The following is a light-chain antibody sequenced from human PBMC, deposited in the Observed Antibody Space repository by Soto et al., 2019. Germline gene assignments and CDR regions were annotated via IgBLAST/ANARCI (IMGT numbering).Light chain of an antibody. Sequence: EIVLTQSPGTLSLSPGERATLSCRASQSVSSSYLAWYQQKPGQAPRLLIYGASSRATGIPDRFSGSGSGTDFTLTISRLEPEDCALYYCQQYGSSLYTFGQGTRLEIK. J-gene: IGKJ2*01. CDR3: QQYGSSLYT. CDR2: GAS. CDR1: QSVSSSY. V-gene: IGKV3-20*01.